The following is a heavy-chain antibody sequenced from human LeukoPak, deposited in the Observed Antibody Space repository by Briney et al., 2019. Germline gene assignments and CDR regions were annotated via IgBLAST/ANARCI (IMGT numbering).Heavy chain of an antibody. CDR1: GGSISSGGYY. CDR2: IYHSGST. CDR3: ARAGLTGDPYYFDY. V-gene: IGHV4-30-2*01. Sequence: PSETLSLTCTVSGGSISSGGYYWSWIRQPPGKGLEWIGYIYHSGSTYYNPSLKSRVTISVDRSKNQFSLKLSSVTAADTAVYYCARAGLTGDPYYFDYWGQGTLVTVSS. D-gene: IGHD7-27*01. J-gene: IGHJ4*02.